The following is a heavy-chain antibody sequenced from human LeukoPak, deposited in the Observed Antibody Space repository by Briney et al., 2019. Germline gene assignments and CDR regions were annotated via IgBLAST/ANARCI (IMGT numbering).Heavy chain of an antibody. D-gene: IGHD3-16*02. Sequence: ASVKVSCKASGYTFTGYYMHWVRQAPGQGLEWMGRINPNSGGTNHAQKFQGRVTMTRDTSISTAYMELSRLRSDDTAVYYCARTPMITFGGVIVPFDYWGQGTLVTVSS. J-gene: IGHJ4*02. CDR2: INPNSGGT. V-gene: IGHV1-2*06. CDR3: ARTPMITFGGVIVPFDY. CDR1: GYTFTGYY.